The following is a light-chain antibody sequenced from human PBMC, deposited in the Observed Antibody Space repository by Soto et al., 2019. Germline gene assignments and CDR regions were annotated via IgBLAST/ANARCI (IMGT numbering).Light chain of an antibody. CDR1: QSVSSSY. V-gene: IGKV3-20*01. CDR3: QQYGSSPPTT. Sequence: EIVLTQSPGTLSLSPGERATLSCRASQSVSSSYLAWYQQKPGQAPRLLIYGASSRATGIPDRFSGSGSRTDFTLTISSLEPVDFSLYYCQQYGSSPPTTFGHGTRLEIK. J-gene: IGKJ5*01. CDR2: GAS.